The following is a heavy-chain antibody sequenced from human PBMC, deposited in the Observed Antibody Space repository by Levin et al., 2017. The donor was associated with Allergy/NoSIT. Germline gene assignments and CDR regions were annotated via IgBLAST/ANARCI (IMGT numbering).Heavy chain of an antibody. CDR2: IIPIFGTA. Sequence: SVKVSCKASGGTFSSYAISWVRQAPGQGLEWMGGIIPIFGTANYAQKFQGRVTITADESTSTAYMELSSLRSEDTAVYYCARDLEAAAADEDYWGQGTLVTVSS. CDR1: GGTFSSYA. J-gene: IGHJ4*02. D-gene: IGHD6-13*01. V-gene: IGHV1-69*13. CDR3: ARDLEAAAADEDY.